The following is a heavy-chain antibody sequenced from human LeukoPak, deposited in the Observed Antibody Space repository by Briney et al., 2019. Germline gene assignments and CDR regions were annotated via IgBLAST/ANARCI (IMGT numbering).Heavy chain of an antibody. J-gene: IGHJ4*02. CDR1: GFTFSNFG. D-gene: IGHD2/OR15-2a*01. Sequence: GGSLRLSCAASGFTFSNFGMQWVRQAPGKGLEWVAAISYDGSNKYYADSVKGRFTISRDNSKNTLHVQMNSLRAEDTAVYYCAKGWRLLDYWGQGTLVTVSS. CDR3: AKGWRLLDY. V-gene: IGHV3-30*18. CDR2: ISYDGSNK.